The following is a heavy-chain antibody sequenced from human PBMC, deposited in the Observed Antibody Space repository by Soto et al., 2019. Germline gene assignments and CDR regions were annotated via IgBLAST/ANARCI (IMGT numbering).Heavy chain of an antibody. CDR1: GATFSSYA. CDR3: GRDITPLASLTIFGAVTTDDAFDI. J-gene: IGHJ3*02. CDR2: ISAYNGNT. V-gene: IGHV1-18*01. Sequence: CRKASGATFSSYAISWVRHAPGQGLQWMGRISAYNGNTNYAQNLQGRVTMTTDTSTSTAYMELRSLRSDDTAVYYCGRDITPLASLTIFGAVTTDDAFDISGQRTMVTVSS. D-gene: IGHD3-3*01.